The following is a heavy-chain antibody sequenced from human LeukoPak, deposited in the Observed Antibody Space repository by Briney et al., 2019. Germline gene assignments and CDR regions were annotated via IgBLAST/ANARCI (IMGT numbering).Heavy chain of an antibody. J-gene: IGHJ4*02. D-gene: IGHD3-10*01. CDR2: IYYSGST. CDR1: GGSISSYY. Sequence: SETLSLTCTVSGGSISSYYWSRIRQPPGKGLEWIGSIYYSGSTYYNPSLKSRVTISVDTSKNQFSLKLSSVTAADTAVYYCARDQYYYGSGSGYDYWGQGTLVTVSS. V-gene: IGHV4-59*12. CDR3: ARDQYYYGSGSGYDY.